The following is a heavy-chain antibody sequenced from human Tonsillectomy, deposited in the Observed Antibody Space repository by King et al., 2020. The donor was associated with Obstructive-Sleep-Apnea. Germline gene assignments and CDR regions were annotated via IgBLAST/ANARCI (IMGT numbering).Heavy chain of an antibody. Sequence: VQLVESGGGLVQPGGSLRVSCAASGFTFSSYWMHWVRQAPGKGLVWVSRVKSDGSTITYADSVKGRFTISRDNAQNTLFLQMNSLRAEDTAMYYCARESPRYDAFDMWGQGTMVTVSS. V-gene: IGHV3-74*01. D-gene: IGHD3-16*02. J-gene: IGHJ3*02. CDR2: VKSDGSTI. CDR1: GFTFSSYW. CDR3: ARESPRYDAFDM.